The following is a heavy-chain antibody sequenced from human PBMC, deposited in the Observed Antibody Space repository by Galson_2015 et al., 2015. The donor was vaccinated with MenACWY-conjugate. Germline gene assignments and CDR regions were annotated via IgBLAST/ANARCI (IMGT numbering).Heavy chain of an antibody. D-gene: IGHD3-22*01. J-gene: IGHJ3*02. CDR1: GFSLSTSGVS. CDR2: IYWDDDK. Sequence: PALVKPTQTLTLTCTFSGFSLSTSGVSMGWIRQPPGKALEWIALIYWDDDKRYSPSLRSRLTITKDTSKNQVVLRMTNMDPVDTGTYFCVHVSEFYDGDRYYRDAFDIWGQGTMVTVSS. V-gene: IGHV2-5*02. CDR3: VHVSEFYDGDRYYRDAFDI.